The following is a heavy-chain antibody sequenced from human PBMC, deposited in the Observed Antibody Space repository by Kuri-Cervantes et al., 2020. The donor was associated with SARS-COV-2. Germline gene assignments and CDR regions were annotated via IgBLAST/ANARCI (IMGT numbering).Heavy chain of an antibody. Sequence: ASAKVSSNASGYTFTSCGISWVRHAPGQGLEWMGWINPNSGGTNYAQKFQGWVTMTRDTSISTAYMELSRLRSDDTAVYYCARDRRYDFWSGYSANDAFDLWGQGTMVTVSS. V-gene: IGHV1-2*04. CDR1: GYTFTSCG. CDR2: INPNSGGT. J-gene: IGHJ3*01. CDR3: ARDRRYDFWSGYSANDAFDL. D-gene: IGHD3-3*01.